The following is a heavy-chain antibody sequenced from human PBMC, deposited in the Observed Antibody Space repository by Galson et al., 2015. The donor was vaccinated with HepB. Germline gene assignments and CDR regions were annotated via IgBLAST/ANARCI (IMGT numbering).Heavy chain of an antibody. CDR3: ARVHSSSSFYYSGMDV. V-gene: IGHV1-18*04. CDR1: GYTFTSYG. J-gene: IGHJ6*02. CDR2: ISAYNGNT. D-gene: IGHD6-6*01. Sequence: SVTVSCKASGYTFTSYGISWVRQAPGQGLEWMGWISAYNGNTNYAQKLQGRVTMTTDTSTSTAYMELRSLRSDDTAVYYCARVHSSSSFYYSGMDVWGQGTTVTVSS.